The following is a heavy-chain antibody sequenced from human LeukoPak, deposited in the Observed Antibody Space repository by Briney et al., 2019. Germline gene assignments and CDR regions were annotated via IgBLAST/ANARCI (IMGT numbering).Heavy chain of an antibody. D-gene: IGHD6-13*01. V-gene: IGHV3-23*01. CDR1: GFTFRSFA. CDR2: ISDSGRRT. J-gene: IGHJ4*02. CDR3: AKDDYHSSSWYYFDY. Sequence: GGSLRFSCAASGFTFRSFAMTWVRQAPGKGLEWVSTISDSGRRTYYADSVKGRFTVSRDNSKNTLYLQMNSLRAEDTAVYYCAKDDYHSSSWYYFDYWGQGTLVTVSS.